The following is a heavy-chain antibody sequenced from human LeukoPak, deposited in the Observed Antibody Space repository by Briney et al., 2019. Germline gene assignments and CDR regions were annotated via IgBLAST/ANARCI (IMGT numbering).Heavy chain of an antibody. J-gene: IGHJ6*03. CDR1: GFTFSSYG. Sequence: GGSLRLSCAASGFTFSSYGMSWVRQAPGKGLEWVSAISGSGGSTHYADSVKGRFTISRDNSKNTLYLQMNSLRAEDTAVYYCAKDSCSSTSCYYYYYYYYMDVWGKGTTVTISS. CDR3: AKDSCSSTSCYYYYYYYYMDV. V-gene: IGHV3-23*01. CDR2: ISGSGGST. D-gene: IGHD2-2*01.